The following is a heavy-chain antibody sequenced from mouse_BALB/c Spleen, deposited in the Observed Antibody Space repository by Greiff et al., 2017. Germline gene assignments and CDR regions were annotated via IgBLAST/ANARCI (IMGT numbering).Heavy chain of an antibody. Sequence: QVQLQQSGAELVRPGTSVKVSCKASGYAFTNYLIEWVKQRPGQGLEWIGVINPGSGGTNYNEQFKGKATLTADKSSSTAYMQLSSLTSDDSAVYFCARSGYGNYDWFAYWGQGTLVTVSA. CDR3: ARSGYGNYDWFAY. D-gene: IGHD2-1*01. CDR1: GYAFTNYL. CDR2: INPGSGGT. J-gene: IGHJ3*01. V-gene: IGHV1-54*01.